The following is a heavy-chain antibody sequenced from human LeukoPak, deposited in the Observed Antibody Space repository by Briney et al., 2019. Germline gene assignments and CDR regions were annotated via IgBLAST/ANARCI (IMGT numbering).Heavy chain of an antibody. V-gene: IGHV1-3*01. CDR3: ARPDYGDTPPRY. CDR1: GYTFTTYA. CDR2: INAGNGNT. Sequence: GASVKVSCKASGYTFTTYAMHWVRQAPGQRLEXMGWINAGNGNTKYSQKFQGRVTITSDTSASTAYMELSSLRSEDTAVYYCARPDYGDTPPRYWGQGTLVTVSS. D-gene: IGHD4-17*01. J-gene: IGHJ4*02.